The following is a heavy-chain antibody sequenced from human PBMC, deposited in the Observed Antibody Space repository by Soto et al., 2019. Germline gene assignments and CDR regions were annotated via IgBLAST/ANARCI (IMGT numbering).Heavy chain of an antibody. CDR2: ISYDGSNK. Sequence: GGSLRLSCAASGFTFSSYGMHWVRQAPGKGLEWVAVISYDGSNKYYADSVKGRFTISRDNSKNTLYLQMNSLRAEDTAVYYCAKPVEEGLEHDAFDIWGQGTMVTVS. CDR1: GFTFSSYG. J-gene: IGHJ3*02. CDR3: AKPVEEGLEHDAFDI. D-gene: IGHD3-3*01. V-gene: IGHV3-30*18.